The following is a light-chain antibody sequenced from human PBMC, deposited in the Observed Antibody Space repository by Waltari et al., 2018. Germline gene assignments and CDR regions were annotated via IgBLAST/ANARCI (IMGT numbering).Light chain of an antibody. CDR3: QQYNNWPRLT. J-gene: IGKJ4*02. Sequence: EIVMTQSPATLSVSPGERATLSCRASQSVSSNLAWYQQKPGQAPRLLSYGASTRATGIPARCSGSGSGTEFTLTISSLQSEDVAVYYCQQYNNWPRLTFGGGTKVEIK. CDR1: QSVSSN. CDR2: GAS. V-gene: IGKV3-15*01.